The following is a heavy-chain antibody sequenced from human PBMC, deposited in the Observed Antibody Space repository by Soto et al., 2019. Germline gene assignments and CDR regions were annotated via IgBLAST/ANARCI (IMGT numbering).Heavy chain of an antibody. V-gene: IGHV4-39*01. CDR1: GVTISSSSYY. CDR2: IYYSGST. D-gene: IGHD1-26*01. CDR3: ARLPWGLRPYYYGMDV. J-gene: IGHJ6*02. Sequence: SETLSLTCTVSGVTISSSSYYWGWIRQPPGKGLEWIGSIYYSGSTYYNPSLKSRVTISVDTSKNQFSLKLSSVTAADTAVYYCARLPWGLRPYYYGMDVWGQGTTVTVSS.